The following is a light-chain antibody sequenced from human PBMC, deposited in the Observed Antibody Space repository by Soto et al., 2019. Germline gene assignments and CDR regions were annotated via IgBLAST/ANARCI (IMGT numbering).Light chain of an antibody. CDR1: SSNIGNNA. CDR2: YDD. V-gene: IGLV1-36*01. Sequence: QSVLTQPPSVSEAPRQRVTISCSGSSSNIGNNAVNWFQQLPGKAPKLLIYYDDLVPSGVSDRFSGSKSGTSASLAIRGLQSEDEADYYCATWDDSLNGPVFGGWTKLTVL. J-gene: IGLJ2*01. CDR3: ATWDDSLNGPV.